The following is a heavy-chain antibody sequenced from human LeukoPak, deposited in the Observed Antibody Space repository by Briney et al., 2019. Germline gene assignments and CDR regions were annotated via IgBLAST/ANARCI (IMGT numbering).Heavy chain of an antibody. Sequence: PSETLSLTCTVSGGSISSSSYYWGWIRQPPGKGLEWIGSIYYSGSTYYNPSLKSRVTISVDTSKNQFSLKLSSVTAADTAVYYCASPYGSGSYYIDYWGQGTLVTVSS. J-gene: IGHJ4*02. V-gene: IGHV4-39*07. CDR1: GGSISSSSYY. CDR3: ASPYGSGSYYIDY. D-gene: IGHD3-10*01. CDR2: IYYSGST.